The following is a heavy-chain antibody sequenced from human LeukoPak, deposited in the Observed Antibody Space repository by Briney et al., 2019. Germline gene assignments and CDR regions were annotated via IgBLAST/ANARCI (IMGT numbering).Heavy chain of an antibody. CDR2: IYYSGST. J-gene: IGHJ4*02. CDR3: ARTNGYCSSTSCEIDY. D-gene: IGHD2-2*01. Sequence: SETLSLTCTVVGGSVSRGCYYWSWIRQHPWKGLEWIGYIYYSGSTYYNPSLKSRVTISVDTSKNQFSLKLSSVTAADTAVYYCARTNGYCSSTSCEIDYWGQGTLVTVSS. V-gene: IGHV4-31*03. CDR1: GGSVSRGCYY.